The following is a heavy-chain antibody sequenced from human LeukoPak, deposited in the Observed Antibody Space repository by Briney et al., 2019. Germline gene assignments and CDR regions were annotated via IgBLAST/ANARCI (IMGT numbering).Heavy chain of an antibody. D-gene: IGHD6-19*01. CDR2: ISYDGSNT. CDR1: GFPFSRFA. V-gene: IGHV3-30*04. Sequence: GGSLRPSCAASGFPFSRFAMHWVRQAPGKGLEWVAVISYDGSNTYYADSVKGRLTISRDNSENTLYLQMNSLRAKDTAVYYCARDSDFAVAGTTPFDYWGQGTLVTVSS. CDR3: ARDSDFAVAGTTPFDY. J-gene: IGHJ4*02.